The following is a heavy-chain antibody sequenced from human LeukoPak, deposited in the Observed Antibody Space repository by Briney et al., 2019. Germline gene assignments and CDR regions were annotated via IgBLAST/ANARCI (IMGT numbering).Heavy chain of an antibody. Sequence: SETLSLTCAVYGGSSSGYYWSWIRQPPGKGLEWIGEINHSGSTNYNPSLKSRVTISVDTSKNQFSLKLSSVTAADTAVYYCARCSAVAYYYYYMDVWGKGTTVTISS. D-gene: IGHD5-12*01. CDR1: GGSSSGYY. J-gene: IGHJ6*03. V-gene: IGHV4-34*01. CDR2: INHSGST. CDR3: ARCSAVAYYYYYMDV.